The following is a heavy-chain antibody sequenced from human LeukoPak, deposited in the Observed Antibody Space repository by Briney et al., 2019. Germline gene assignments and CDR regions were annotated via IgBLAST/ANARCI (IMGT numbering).Heavy chain of an antibody. CDR1: GYTFTGYY. J-gene: IGHJ5*02. Sequence: GASVKVSCKASGYTFTGYYMHWLRQAPGQGLEWMGWINPNSGGTNYAQKFQGRVTMTRDTSISTAYMELSRLRSDDTAVYYCARVSDYVWGSYRPIGWFDPWGQGTLVTVSS. D-gene: IGHD3-16*02. CDR3: ARVSDYVWGSYRPIGWFDP. CDR2: INPNSGGT. V-gene: IGHV1-2*02.